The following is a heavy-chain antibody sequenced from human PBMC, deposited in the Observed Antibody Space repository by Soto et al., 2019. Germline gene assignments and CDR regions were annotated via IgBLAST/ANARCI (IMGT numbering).Heavy chain of an antibody. V-gene: IGHV1-69*01. Sequence: QVQRVPSGAEVKKPGSSVKVSCKASGGTFSSYAISWVRRAPGQGVEWRGGIIPIFGTANYAQKFQGRVTFTADESLSTAYMELSGLISEYTAVYYCARVQRVYCYVGFDYWGQGTLVTVSS. CDR1: GGTFSSYA. CDR2: IIPIFGTA. CDR3: ARVQRVYCYVGFDY. J-gene: IGHJ4*02. D-gene: IGHD5-18*01.